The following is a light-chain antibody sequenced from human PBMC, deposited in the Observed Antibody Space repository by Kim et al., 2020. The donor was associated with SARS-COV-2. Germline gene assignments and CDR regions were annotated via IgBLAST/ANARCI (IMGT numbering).Light chain of an antibody. V-gene: IGLV3-1*01. CDR2: QDS. Sequence: SYELTQPPSVSVSPGQTASITCSGDKLGDKYACWYQQKPGQSPVLVSYQDSKRASGNPERFSGSNSGNTVTLTISGTQAMDEADYYCQAWDSSTGVFGGGTQLTVL. CDR1: KLGDKY. CDR3: QAWDSSTGV. J-gene: IGLJ2*01.